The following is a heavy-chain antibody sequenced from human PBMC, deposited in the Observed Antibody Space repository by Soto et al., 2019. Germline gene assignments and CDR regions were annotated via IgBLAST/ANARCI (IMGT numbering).Heavy chain of an antibody. CDR1: GGSFSGYI. J-gene: IGHJ4*02. CDR3: AARPPRIVVVPVADAS. D-gene: IGHD2-15*01. V-gene: IGHV4-34*01. CDR2: INHSGSA. Sequence: PSETLSLTCDVYGGSFSGYIWTWIRQTPGKGLQWIGQINHSGSANYNPSLKSQVPISVHPSNSQFSLELSSVTAAAAAVYYCAARPPRIVVVPVADASGGQGNLVTVS.